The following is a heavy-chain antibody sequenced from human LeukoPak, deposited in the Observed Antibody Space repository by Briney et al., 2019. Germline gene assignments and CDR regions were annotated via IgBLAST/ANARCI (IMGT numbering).Heavy chain of an antibody. J-gene: IGHJ3*02. Sequence: PGTSLRLSCAASGFTFSIYGMHWVRQAPGKGLEWVVVVSYDERHIYYVDSVKGRFTISRDNSRNMVYLQMSSLRPEDTALYHCAKSRATRDVDDPFDIWGQGTLVTVSS. CDR3: AKSRATRDVDDPFDI. CDR1: GFTFSIYG. CDR2: VSYDERHI. V-gene: IGHV3-30*18. D-gene: IGHD5-24*01.